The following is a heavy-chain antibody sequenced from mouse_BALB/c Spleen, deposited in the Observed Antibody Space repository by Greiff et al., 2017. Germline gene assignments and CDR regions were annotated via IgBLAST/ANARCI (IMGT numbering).Heavy chain of an antibody. V-gene: IGHV5-4*02. J-gene: IGHJ1*01. D-gene: IGHD1-1*01. CDR1: GFTFSDYY. CDR2: ISDGGSYT. CDR3: ARDCYYGSRGYFDV. Sequence: DVMLVESGGGLVKPGGSLKLSCAASGFTFSDYYMYWVRQTPEKRLEWVATISDGGSYTYYPDSVKGRFTISRDNAKNNLYLQMSSLKSEDTAMYYCARDCYYGSRGYFDVWGAGTTVTVSS.